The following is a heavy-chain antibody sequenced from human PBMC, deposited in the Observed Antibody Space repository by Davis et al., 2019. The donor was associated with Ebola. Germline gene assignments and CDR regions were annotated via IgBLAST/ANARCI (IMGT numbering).Heavy chain of an antibody. Sequence: ASVKVSCKASGYTFTSYAMHWVRQAPGQRLEWMGWINPNSGDTNYAQKFQGWVTMTRDTSISTAYMELTRLSSDDTAVYYCARGPRSVVVVADNWFDPWGQGTLVTVSS. J-gene: IGHJ5*02. CDR3: ARGPRSVVVVADNWFDP. D-gene: IGHD2-15*01. CDR1: GYTFTSYA. CDR2: INPNSGDT. V-gene: IGHV1-2*04.